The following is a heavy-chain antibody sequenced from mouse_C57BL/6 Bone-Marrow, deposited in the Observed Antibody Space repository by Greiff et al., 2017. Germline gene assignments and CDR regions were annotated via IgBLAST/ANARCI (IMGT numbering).Heavy chain of an antibody. J-gene: IGHJ3*01. CDR2: ISSGGSYT. Sequence: EVQLMESGGDLVKPGGSLKLSCAASGFTFSSYCMSWVRQTPDQRLEWVATISSGGSYTYYPDSVKGRFTISRDNATNTLYLQMSSLMSEDTAMYYFARHGGSWFAYWGQGTLVTVSA. CDR1: GFTFSSYC. V-gene: IGHV5-6*01. CDR3: ARHGGSWFAY. D-gene: IGHD1-1*02.